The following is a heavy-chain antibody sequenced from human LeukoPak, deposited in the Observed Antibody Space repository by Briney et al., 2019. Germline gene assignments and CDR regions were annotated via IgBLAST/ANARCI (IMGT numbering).Heavy chain of an antibody. V-gene: IGHV3-74*01. D-gene: IGHD2-15*01. CDR3: EREGNVWEGWWGGFYYFDN. CDR2: INSDGSST. Sequence: GGSLRLSCAASGFTFSSYWMHWVRQAPGKGLVWVSRINSDGSSTSYADSVKGRFTISRDNAKNTLYLQMNSLRAEDTAVYYCEREGNVWEGWWGGFYYFDNWGQGTLVTSPQ. J-gene: IGHJ4*02. CDR1: GFTFSSYW.